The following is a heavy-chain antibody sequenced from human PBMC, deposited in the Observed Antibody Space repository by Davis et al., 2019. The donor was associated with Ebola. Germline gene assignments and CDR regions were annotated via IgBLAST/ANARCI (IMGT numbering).Heavy chain of an antibody. Sequence: MPSETLSLTCTVSGGSIGSSSYYWGWIRQPPGKGLEWIGSIYYSGSTNYNPSLKSRVTISVDTSKNQFSLKLSSVTAADTAVYYCARGGKRGIDYWGQGTLVTVSS. CDR1: GGSIGSSSYY. CDR3: ARGGKRGIDY. J-gene: IGHJ4*02. CDR2: IYYSGST. V-gene: IGHV4-39*07. D-gene: IGHD3-16*01.